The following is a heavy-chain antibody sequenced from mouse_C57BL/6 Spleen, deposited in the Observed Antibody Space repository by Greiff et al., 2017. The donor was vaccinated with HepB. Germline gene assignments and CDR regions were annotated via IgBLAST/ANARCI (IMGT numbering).Heavy chain of an antibody. CDR3: AREDKGNSAWFAY. Sequence: EVMLVESGGGLVKPGGSLKLSCAASGFTFSSYAMSWVRQTPGKRLEWVATISDGGSYTYYPDNVKGRFTISRDKAKNNLYLQMSHLKSEDTAMYYCAREDKGNSAWFAYWGQGTLVTVSA. V-gene: IGHV5-4*01. CDR1: GFTFSSYA. CDR2: ISDGGSYT. J-gene: IGHJ3*01. D-gene: IGHD6-1*01.